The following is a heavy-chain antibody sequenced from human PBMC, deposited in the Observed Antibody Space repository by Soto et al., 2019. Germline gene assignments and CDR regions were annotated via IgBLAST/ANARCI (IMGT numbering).Heavy chain of an antibody. D-gene: IGHD6-6*01. V-gene: IGHV3-30*18. J-gene: IGHJ6*02. CDR3: AKDIGEGSSSPGEYYYYGMDV. CDR1: GFTFSSYG. Sequence: GGSLRLSCAASGFTFSSYGMHWVRQAPGKGLEWVAVISYDGSNKYYADSVKGRFTISRDNSKNTLYLQMNSLRAEDTAVYYCAKDIGEGSSSPGEYYYYGMDVWGQGTTVTVSS. CDR2: ISYDGSNK.